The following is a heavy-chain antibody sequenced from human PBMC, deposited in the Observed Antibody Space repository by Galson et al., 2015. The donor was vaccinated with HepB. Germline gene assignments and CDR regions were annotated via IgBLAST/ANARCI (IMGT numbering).Heavy chain of an antibody. CDR2: IYYSGST. V-gene: IGHV4-61*01. J-gene: IGHJ5*02. Sequence: LSLTCTVSGGSVSSGNYYWSWLRQPPGKGLDWIGYIYYSGSTNYNPSLKSRVTISVDTSKNTFSLKVTSVTAADTAVYYCGGREIDDGGFDPWGQGTLVTVSS. CDR1: GGSVSSGNYY. CDR3: GGREIDDGGFDP. D-gene: IGHD2-8*01.